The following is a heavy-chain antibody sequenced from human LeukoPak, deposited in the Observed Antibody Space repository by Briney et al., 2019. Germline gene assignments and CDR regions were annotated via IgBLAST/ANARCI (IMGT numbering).Heavy chain of an antibody. V-gene: IGHV1-2*02. CDR1: GYTFTGYY. CDR2: INPNSGGT. Sequence: ASVKVSCKASGYTFTGYYMHWVRPAPGQGLEWMGWINPNSGGTNYAQKFQGRVTMTRDTSISTAYMELSRLRSDDTAVYYCARDGITIFGVVIISFDYWGQGTLVTVSS. J-gene: IGHJ4*02. CDR3: ARDGITIFGVVIISFDY. D-gene: IGHD3-3*01.